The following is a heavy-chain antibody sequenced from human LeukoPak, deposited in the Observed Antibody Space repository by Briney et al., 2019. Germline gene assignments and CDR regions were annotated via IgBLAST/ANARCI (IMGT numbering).Heavy chain of an antibody. CDR1: GFSFSGHW. Sequence: GRSLRLSCTASGFSFSGHWMHWARQLPGKGLVWVSRISPTGSTTSYADSVKGRFTVSRDNAKNTLYLQVSNLRAEDTAVYYCARGPNSNWSGLDFWGQGTLLTVSS. J-gene: IGHJ4*02. V-gene: IGHV3-74*01. D-gene: IGHD6-6*01. CDR3: ARGPNSNWSGLDF. CDR2: ISPTGSTT.